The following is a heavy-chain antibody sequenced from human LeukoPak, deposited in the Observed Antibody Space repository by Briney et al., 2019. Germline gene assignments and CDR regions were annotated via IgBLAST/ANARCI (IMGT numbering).Heavy chain of an antibody. D-gene: IGHD3-22*01. CDR3: ARGGYSGYYDSRDYPH. J-gene: IGHJ4*02. V-gene: IGHV3-48*04. CDR1: GFTFSTHD. CDR2: ISSRSSTI. Sequence: GGSLRLSCAASGFTFSTHDLNWVRQAPGKGLEWVSFISSRSSTIYYADSVKGRFTISRDNAKDTLYLQMNSLRAEDTAVYYCARGGYSGYYDSRDYPHWGQGTLVTVSS.